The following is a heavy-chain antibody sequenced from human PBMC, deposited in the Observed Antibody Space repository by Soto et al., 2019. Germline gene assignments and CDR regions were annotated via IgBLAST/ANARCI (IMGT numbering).Heavy chain of an antibody. J-gene: IGHJ4*02. CDR3: ASATVTRYLFDY. D-gene: IGHD4-17*01. Sequence: QVQLQQWGAGLLKPSETLSLTCAVYGGSFSGYYWSWIRQPPGKGLEWIGEINHSGSNNYNPSLKGRVTISVDTSKNQFSLKLSSVSAADTAVYYCASATVTRYLFDYWGQGTLVTVSS. CDR1: GGSFSGYY. V-gene: IGHV4-34*01. CDR2: INHSGSN.